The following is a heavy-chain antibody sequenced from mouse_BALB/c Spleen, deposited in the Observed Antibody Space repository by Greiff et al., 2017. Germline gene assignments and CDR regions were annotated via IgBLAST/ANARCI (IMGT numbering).Heavy chain of an antibody. D-gene: IGHD2-2*01. Sequence: EVQGVESGPGLVKPSQSLSLTCTVTGYSITSDYAWNWIRQFPGNKLEWMGYISYSGSTSYNPSLKSRISITRDTSKNQFFLQLNSVTTEDTATYYCARWGGLRRGFAYWGQGTLVTVSA. J-gene: IGHJ3*01. V-gene: IGHV3-2*02. CDR3: ARWGGLRRGFAY. CDR1: GYSITSDYA. CDR2: ISYSGST.